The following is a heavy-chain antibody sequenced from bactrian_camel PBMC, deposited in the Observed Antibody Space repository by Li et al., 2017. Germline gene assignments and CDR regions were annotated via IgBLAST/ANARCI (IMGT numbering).Heavy chain of an antibody. Sequence: HVQLVESGGGSVQAGGSLRLSCAASGYTYSSNCMGWFRQAPGKEREGVTGIYTIGGSTYYADSVSGRFTISEDLAKNTLYLQMSSLKTEDTALYYCSVATTSGTFNYWGQGTQVTVS. CDR2: IYTIGGST. CDR3: SVATTSGTFNY. V-gene: IGHV3S1*01. J-gene: IGHJ4*01. CDR1: GYTYSSNC. D-gene: IGHD5*01.